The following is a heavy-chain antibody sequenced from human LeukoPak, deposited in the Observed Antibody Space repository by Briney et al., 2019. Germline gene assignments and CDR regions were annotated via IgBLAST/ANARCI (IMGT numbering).Heavy chain of an antibody. V-gene: IGHV5-51*01. CDR3: ARLRNMVRGVITSLDY. CDR1: GYSFTSYW. CDR2: IYPGDSDT. J-gene: IGHJ4*02. Sequence: GESLKISCKGSGYSFTSYWIGWVRPMPGKGLEWMGIIYPGDSDTRYSPSFQGQVTISADKSISTAYLQWSSLKASDTAMYYCARLRNMVRGVITSLDYWGQGTLVTVSS. D-gene: IGHD3-10*01.